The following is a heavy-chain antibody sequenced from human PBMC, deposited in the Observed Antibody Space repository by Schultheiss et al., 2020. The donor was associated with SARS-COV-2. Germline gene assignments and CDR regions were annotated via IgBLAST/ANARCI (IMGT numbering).Heavy chain of an antibody. V-gene: IGHV4-59*01. J-gene: IGHJ6*03. Sequence: SQTLSLTCAVYGGSFSGYYWSWIRQHPGKGLEWIGYIYYNGGTNNNPSLKSRVTISVDTSKRHFSLKLTSVTAADTATYYCASGRVPDYLDVWGKGTTVTVSS. CDR2: IYYNGGT. CDR3: ASGRVPDYLDV. D-gene: IGHD6-19*01. CDR1: GGSFSGYY.